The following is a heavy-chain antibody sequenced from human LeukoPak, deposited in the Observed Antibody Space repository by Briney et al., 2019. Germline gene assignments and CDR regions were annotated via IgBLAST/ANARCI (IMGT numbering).Heavy chain of an antibody. Sequence: SETLSLTCTVSGGSISSSSYYWGWIRQAPGKGLEWIGSIYYSGSTYYNPSLKSRVTISVDTSKNQFSLKLSSVTAADTAVYYCATYQWELMPGYWGQGTLVTVSS. CDR3: ATYQWELMPGY. D-gene: IGHD1-26*01. V-gene: IGHV4-39*01. J-gene: IGHJ4*02. CDR1: GGSISSSSYY. CDR2: IYYSGST.